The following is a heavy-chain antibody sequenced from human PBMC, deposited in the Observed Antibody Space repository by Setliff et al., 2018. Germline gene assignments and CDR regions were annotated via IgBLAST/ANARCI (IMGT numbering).Heavy chain of an antibody. CDR3: ARGDFYYYFYMDV. CDR2: IISMFGTT. CDR1: GYTFTSYA. V-gene: IGHV1-69*05. J-gene: IGHJ6*03. Sequence: SVKVSCKASGYTFTSYAMNWVRQAPGQGLEWMGGIISMFGTTNYAQKFQGRVTITTDKSTSTAYMELSSLRSEDTAIYYCARGDFYYYFYMDVWGKGTTVTVSS.